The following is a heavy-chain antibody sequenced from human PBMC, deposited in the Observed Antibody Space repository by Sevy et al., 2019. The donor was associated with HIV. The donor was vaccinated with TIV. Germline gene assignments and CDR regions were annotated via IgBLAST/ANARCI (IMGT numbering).Heavy chain of an antibody. CDR2: ISAYNGNA. Sequence: ASVKVSCKASGYTFTSYVISWVRHAPGEGLEWMGGISAYNGNASYAQKVQGRVTMTTDTSTSTAYMALRSLRSDDTAVYFCGRDTRDAVQMVYDRRRIVNGMDVWGQGTTVTVSS. V-gene: IGHV1-18*01. J-gene: IGHJ6*02. CDR1: GYTFTSYV. CDR3: GRDTRDAVQMVYDRRRIVNGMDV. D-gene: IGHD2-8*01.